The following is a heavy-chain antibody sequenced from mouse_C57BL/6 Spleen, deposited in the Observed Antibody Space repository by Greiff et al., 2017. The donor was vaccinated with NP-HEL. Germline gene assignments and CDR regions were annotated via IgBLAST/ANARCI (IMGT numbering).Heavy chain of an antibody. D-gene: IGHD1-1*01. J-gene: IGHJ4*01. Sequence: EVQLQQSGPELVKPGASVKISCKASGYTFTDYYMNWVKQSHGKSLEWIGDINPNNGGTSYNQKFKGKATLTVDKSSSTAYMELRSLTSEDSAVYYCARGVVEYYYAMDYWGQGTSVTVSS. CDR3: ARGVVEYYYAMDY. V-gene: IGHV1-26*01. CDR1: GYTFTDYY. CDR2: INPNNGGT.